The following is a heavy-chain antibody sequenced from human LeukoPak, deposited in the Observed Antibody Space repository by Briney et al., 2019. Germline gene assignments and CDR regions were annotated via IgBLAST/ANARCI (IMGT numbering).Heavy chain of an antibody. CDR1: AYSISSGYY. Sequence: SETLSLTCTVSAYSISSGYYWGWIRQPPGKGLEWIGSLSHSGSTYYNPSLKSRVTISVDTSKNQFSLKLSSVTAADTAVYYCARLTGYSSESWFDPWGQGTLVTVSS. CDR2: LSHSGST. J-gene: IGHJ5*02. V-gene: IGHV4-38-2*02. CDR3: ARLTGYSSESWFDP. D-gene: IGHD3-9*01.